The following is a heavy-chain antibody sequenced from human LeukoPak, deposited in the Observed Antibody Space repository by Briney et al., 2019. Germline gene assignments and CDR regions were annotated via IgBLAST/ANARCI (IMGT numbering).Heavy chain of an antibody. CDR1: GYTFTDHN. J-gene: IGHJ4*02. V-gene: IGHV1-2*02. CDR2: INPNSGGT. CDR3: ARDIEYCSGGSCYSEESDY. D-gene: IGHD2-15*01. Sequence: ASVKVSCKGSGYTFTDHNMHWVRQAPGQRPEWMGWINPNSGGTNYAQKFQGRVTMTRDTSISTAYMELSRLRSDDTAVYYCARDIEYCSGGSCYSEESDYWGQGTLVTVSS.